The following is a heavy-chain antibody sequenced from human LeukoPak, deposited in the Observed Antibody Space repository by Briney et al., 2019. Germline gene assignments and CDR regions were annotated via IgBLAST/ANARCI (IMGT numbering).Heavy chain of an antibody. V-gene: IGHV3-7*01. CDR1: GFSFSSYW. CDR3: ARDLNYYDSSGYYNY. Sequence: GGSLRLSCAASGFSFSSYWMSWVRQAPGKGLEWVANIKQDGSEKYYVDSVKGRFTISRDNAKNSLYLQINSLRAEDAAVYYCARDLNYYDSSGYYNYWGQGSLVTVYS. D-gene: IGHD3-22*01. CDR2: IKQDGSEK. J-gene: IGHJ4*02.